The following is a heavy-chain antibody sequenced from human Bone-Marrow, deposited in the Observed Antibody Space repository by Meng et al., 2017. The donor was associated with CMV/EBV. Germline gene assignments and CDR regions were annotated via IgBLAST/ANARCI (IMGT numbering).Heavy chain of an antibody. D-gene: IGHD2-21*01. CDR3: ARDVSPRSSSYFAIYYFYALDV. J-gene: IGHJ6*02. V-gene: IGHV3-21*01. CDR1: GFTFSSYS. Sequence: SLKTSSAASGFTFSSYSMNWVRQGTGKGLEWVSSISSSGTYIYYADSVKGRFTISRDNAQNSLYLQMNSLRAEDTAVYYFARDVSPRSSSYFAIYYFYALDVYGQRTTVTASS. CDR2: ISSSGTYI.